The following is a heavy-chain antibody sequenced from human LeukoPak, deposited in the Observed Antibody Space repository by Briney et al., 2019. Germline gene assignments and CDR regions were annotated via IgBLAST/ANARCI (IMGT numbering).Heavy chain of an antibody. CDR3: AREVGGTGTTPEDPDYYYYMDV. CDR1: GGTFSSYA. CDR2: IIPIFGTA. D-gene: IGHD1-7*01. V-gene: IGHV1-69*13. Sequence: SVKVPCKASGGTFSSYAISWVRQAPGQGVEWMGGIIPIFGTANYAQKFQGRVTITADESTSTAYMELSSLRSEDTAVYYCAREVGGTGTTPEDPDYYYYMDVWGKGTTVTVSS. J-gene: IGHJ6*03.